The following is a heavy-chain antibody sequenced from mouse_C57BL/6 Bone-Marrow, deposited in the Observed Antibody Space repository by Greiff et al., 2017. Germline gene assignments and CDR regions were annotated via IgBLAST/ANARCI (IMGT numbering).Heavy chain of an antibody. CDR2: IRNKANNHAT. V-gene: IGHV6-6*01. Sequence: EVMLVESGGGLVQPGGSMKLSCAASGFTFSDAWMDWVRQSPEKGLEWVAEIRNKANNHATYYAESVKGRFTISRDDSKSSVYLQMDSLRAEDTGIYYCTRLLWLRRGFYYFDYWGQGTTLTVSS. J-gene: IGHJ2*01. D-gene: IGHD2-2*01. CDR3: TRLLWLRRGFYYFDY. CDR1: GFTFSDAW.